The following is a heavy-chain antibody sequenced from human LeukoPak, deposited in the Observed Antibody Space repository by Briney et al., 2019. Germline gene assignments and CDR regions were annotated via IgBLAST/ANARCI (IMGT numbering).Heavy chain of an antibody. D-gene: IGHD4-17*01. V-gene: IGHV3-30*02. J-gene: IGHJ5*02. CDR1: GFTFSSYG. Sequence: SGGSLRLSCAASGFTFSSYGMHWVRQAPGKGLEWVAFIRYDGSNKYYADSVKGRFTISRDNSKNTLYLQMNSLRAEDTAVYYCAKGNSYGDERNWFGPWGQGTLVTVSS. CDR2: IRYDGSNK. CDR3: AKGNSYGDERNWFGP.